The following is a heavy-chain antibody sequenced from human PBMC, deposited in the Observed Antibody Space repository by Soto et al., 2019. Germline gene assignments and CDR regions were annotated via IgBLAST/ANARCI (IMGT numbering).Heavy chain of an antibody. V-gene: IGHV3-7*01. CDR2: IKQDGSET. CDR1: GFTFSSFW. D-gene: IGHD1-26*01. Sequence: EVQLVESGGGLVQPGGSLRLSCAASGFTFSSFWMTWVRQAPGKGLEWVANIKQDGSETYYVDSVKGRFTISRDNAKNSVYLQMTSLRDEDTAVYYCAREVGATYWGQGTLVTVSS. CDR3: AREVGATY. J-gene: IGHJ4*01.